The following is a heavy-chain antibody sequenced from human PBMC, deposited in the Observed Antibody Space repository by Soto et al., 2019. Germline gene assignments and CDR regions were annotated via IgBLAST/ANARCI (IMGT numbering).Heavy chain of an antibody. CDR2: INAGDGNR. J-gene: IGHJ3*02. D-gene: IGHD3-16*01. V-gene: IGHV1-3*01. CDR1: GYTFTSYY. Sequence: ASVKVSCKASGYTFTSYYMHWVRQAPGQRLEWMGIINAGDGNRKYSQKLQGRFTITRDTSASTAYMELSSLRSEDTAVYYCARDDYYIWGQGTMVTVSS. CDR3: ARDDYYI.